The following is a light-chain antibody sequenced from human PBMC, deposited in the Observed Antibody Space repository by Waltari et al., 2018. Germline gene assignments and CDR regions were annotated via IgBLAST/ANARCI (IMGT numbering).Light chain of an antibody. CDR1: SSNIGSKT. V-gene: IGLV1-44*01. J-gene: IGLJ2*01. Sequence: QSMLTQPPSASGTPGQRVTISCPGSSSNIGSKTVNWYQHLPGPAPRVLNYSNNQRPAGVPDRFSGSKSGTSASLAISGLQSEDEADYYCSSWDDSVIGPVFGGGTKLTVL. CDR3: SSWDDSVIGPV. CDR2: SNN.